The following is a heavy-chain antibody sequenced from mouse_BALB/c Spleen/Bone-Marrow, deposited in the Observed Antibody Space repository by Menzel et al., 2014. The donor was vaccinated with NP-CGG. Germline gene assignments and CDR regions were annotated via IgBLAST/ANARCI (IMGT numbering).Heavy chain of an antibody. Sequence: EVQLVESGGGLVQPGDPLRLSCATSGFTFSDFYMEWVRQPPGKRLEWIAASRNKAHDFTAEYSASVKGRFIVSRDTSQGTFYLQMNALRAEDTAIYYCARGELETGSFDYWGQGTTLTVSS. D-gene: IGHD4-1*01. CDR1: GFTFSDFY. V-gene: IGHV7-1*02. CDR2: SRNKAHDFTA. CDR3: ARGELETGSFDY. J-gene: IGHJ2*01.